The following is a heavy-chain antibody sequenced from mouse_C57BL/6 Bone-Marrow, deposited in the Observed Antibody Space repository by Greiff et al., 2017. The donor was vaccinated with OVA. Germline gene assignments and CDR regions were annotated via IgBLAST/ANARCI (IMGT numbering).Heavy chain of an antibody. Sequence: EVKLMESGGDLVKPGGSLKLSCAASGFTFSSYGMPWVRQTPDKGLEWVATISSGGSYTYYPDSVKGRFTISRDNAKNTLYLQMSSLKSEDTAMYYCARGRWLPSDYWGQGTTLTVSS. CDR3: ARGRWLPSDY. J-gene: IGHJ2*01. D-gene: IGHD2-3*01. V-gene: IGHV5-6*01. CDR1: GFTFSSYG. CDR2: ISSGGSYT.